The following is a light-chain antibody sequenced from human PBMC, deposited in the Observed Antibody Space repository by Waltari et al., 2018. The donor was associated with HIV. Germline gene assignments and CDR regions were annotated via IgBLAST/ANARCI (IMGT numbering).Light chain of an antibody. V-gene: IGKV3-11*01. CDR2: DVS. CDR3: QQRNEWPLT. CDR1: QSVTTY. Sequence: VLTQSPATLSMSPGDRVTLSCRASQSVTTYLGWYQQKPGQAPRLLIYDVSNRATGIPGRFSGSGFGTDFTLTISSLEPEDFAVYYCQQRNEWPLTFGGGTKVELK. J-gene: IGKJ4*01.